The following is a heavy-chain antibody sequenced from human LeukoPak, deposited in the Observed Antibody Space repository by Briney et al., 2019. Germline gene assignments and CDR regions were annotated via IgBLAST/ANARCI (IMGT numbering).Heavy chain of an antibody. CDR3: AREVWYYDSSGYFDYFDY. V-gene: IGHV4-31*03. Sequence: SEILSLTCTVSGGSISSGGYYWSWIRQHPGKGLEWIGYIYYSGSTYYNPSLKSRVTISVDTSKNQFSLKLSSVTAADTAVYYCAREVWYYDSSGYFDYFDYWGQGTLVTVSS. CDR2: IYYSGST. J-gene: IGHJ4*02. CDR1: GGSISSGGYY. D-gene: IGHD3-22*01.